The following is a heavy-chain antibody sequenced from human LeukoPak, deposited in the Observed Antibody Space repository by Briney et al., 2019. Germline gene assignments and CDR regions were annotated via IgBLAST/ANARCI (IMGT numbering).Heavy chain of an antibody. V-gene: IGHV3-30*11. D-gene: IGHD2-21*01. CDR2: ISYDGSNK. CDR1: GFTFGSYA. Sequence: GGSLRLSCAASGFTFGSYAMHWVRQAPGKGLEWVAVISYDGSNKYYADSVKGRFTNSRDNSKNTLYLQMNSLRAEDTAVYYCARVRQTILLSDYFDYWGQGTLVTVSS. J-gene: IGHJ4*02. CDR3: ARVRQTILLSDYFDY.